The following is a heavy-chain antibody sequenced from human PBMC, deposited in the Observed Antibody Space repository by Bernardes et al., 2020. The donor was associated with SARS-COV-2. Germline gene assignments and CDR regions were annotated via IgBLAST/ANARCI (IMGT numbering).Heavy chain of an antibody. V-gene: IGHV3-74*01. D-gene: IGHD3-10*01. CDR1: GFTFSSSW. J-gene: IGHJ6*02. CDR3: ARKSGHDYGMDV. CDR2: INGDGSNT. Sequence: GGSLRLSCAASGFTFSSSWMHWVRQAPGKGLVWVARINGDGSNTIYADSVKGRFTISRDSSKNTVYLQMNSLRGEDTAVYYCARKSGHDYGMDVWGQGTTVTVSS.